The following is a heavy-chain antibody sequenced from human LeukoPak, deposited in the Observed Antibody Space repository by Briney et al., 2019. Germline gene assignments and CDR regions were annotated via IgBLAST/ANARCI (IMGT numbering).Heavy chain of an antibody. CDR3: AASYDYVWGSYYY. Sequence: GGSLRLSCAASGFTFDDYAMHWVRQAPGKGLEWVSGISWNSGSIGYADSVKGRFTTSRDNAKNSLYLQMNSLRAEDMALYYCAASYDYVWGSYYYWGQGALVTVSS. CDR2: ISWNSGSI. J-gene: IGHJ4*02. D-gene: IGHD3-16*01. V-gene: IGHV3-9*03. CDR1: GFTFDDYA.